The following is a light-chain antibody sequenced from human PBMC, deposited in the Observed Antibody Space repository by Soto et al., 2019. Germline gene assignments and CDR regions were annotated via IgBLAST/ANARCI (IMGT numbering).Light chain of an antibody. CDR1: SSDVGRHDH. CDR3: SSHAGSSQVV. V-gene: IGLV2-14*03. J-gene: IGLJ2*01. Sequence: QPVLTQPASVSGSPGQSITISCTGTSSDVGRHDHVSWYQQHPGKAPKLMIYDVYNRPSGVSSRFSGSKSGNTASLTISGLQAEDEADYHCSSHAGSSQVVFGGGTQLTVL. CDR2: DVY.